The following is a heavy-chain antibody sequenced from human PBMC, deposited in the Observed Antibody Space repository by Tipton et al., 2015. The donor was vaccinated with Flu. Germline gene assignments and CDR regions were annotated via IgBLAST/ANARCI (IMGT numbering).Heavy chain of an antibody. CDR2: IYPGDSDT. D-gene: IGHD2-21*01. Sequence: MQLVQSGAEVKKPGESLKISCQGSGYTFTTYWIGWVRQMPGKGLGWMGIIYPGDSDTRYSPSFQGQVTISVDKSINTAYLQWSSLKASGTAMYYCARRSAVSAFDPWGQGTLVTVSS. J-gene: IGHJ5*02. CDR1: GYTFTTYW. CDR3: ARRSAVSAFDP. V-gene: IGHV5-51*01.